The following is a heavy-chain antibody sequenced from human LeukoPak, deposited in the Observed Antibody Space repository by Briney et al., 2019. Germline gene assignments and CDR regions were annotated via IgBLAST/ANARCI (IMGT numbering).Heavy chain of an antibody. CDR1: GYTFTNYG. V-gene: IGHV1-46*01. CDR2: INPSGDDT. Sequence: ASVKVSCKASGYTFTNYGLNWVRQAPGQGLEWMGIINPSGDDTTYPQKFQGRVTMTRDTSTSTVYMELSSLRSDDTAVYYCARHDLGGTSPFDYWGQGTLVTVSS. J-gene: IGHJ4*02. CDR3: ARHDLGGTSPFDY. D-gene: IGHD4-23*01.